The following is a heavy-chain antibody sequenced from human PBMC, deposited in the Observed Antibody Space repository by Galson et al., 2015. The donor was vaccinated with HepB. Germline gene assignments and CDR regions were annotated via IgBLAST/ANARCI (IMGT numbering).Heavy chain of an antibody. CDR2: ISYDGSNK. CDR3: AREGSYGPFDY. D-gene: IGHD5-18*01. J-gene: IGHJ4*02. CDR1: GFTFSSYA. V-gene: IGHV3-30-3*01. Sequence: SLRLSCAASGFTFSSYAMHWVRQAPGKGLEWVAAISYDGSNKYYADSVKGRFTISRDNSKNTLYLQMNSLRAEDTAVYYCAREGSYGPFDYWGQGTLVTVSS.